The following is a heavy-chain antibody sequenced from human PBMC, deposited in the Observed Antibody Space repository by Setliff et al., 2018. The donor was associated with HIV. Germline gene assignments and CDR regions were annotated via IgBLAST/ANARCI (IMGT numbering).Heavy chain of an antibody. D-gene: IGHD2-15*01. Sequence: SETLSLTCAVYGGSFSGYYWSWIRQPPGKGLEWIGEINHSGDTNYNPSLKSRVTISVDTSKNQFSLNLNSVTAADTAVYYCARSVVVAAGAWGQGTLVTVSS. V-gene: IGHV4-34*01. CDR2: INHSGDT. J-gene: IGHJ5*02. CDR1: GGSFSGYY. CDR3: ARSVVVAAGA.